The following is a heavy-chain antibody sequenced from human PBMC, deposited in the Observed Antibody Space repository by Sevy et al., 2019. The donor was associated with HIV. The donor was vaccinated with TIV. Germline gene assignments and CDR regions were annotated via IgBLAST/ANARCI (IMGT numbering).Heavy chain of an antibody. V-gene: IGHV3-21*06. J-gene: IGHJ3*01. Sequence: AGSLRLSCTVTGFTFSGFSFSHYSMNWVRQAPGRGLERVSSISYNSNFILYADPVKGRFTISRDDAKNSLFLLMDRLRSDVTAMYYCALTNSADYYDTGAFHLWGRGTMVTVSS. D-gene: IGHD3-22*01. CDR3: ALTNSADYYDTGAFHL. CDR2: ISYNSNFI. CDR1: GFSFSHYS.